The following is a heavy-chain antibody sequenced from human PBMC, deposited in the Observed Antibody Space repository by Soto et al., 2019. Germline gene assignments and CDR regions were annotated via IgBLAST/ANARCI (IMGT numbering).Heavy chain of an antibody. J-gene: IGHJ4*02. CDR1: VFTFRRVS. CDR3: LRHFEASYGYGPFDY. D-gene: IGHD5-18*01. CDR2: ISSASSEN. V-gene: IGHV3-21*04. Sequence: LRLSCEASVFTFRRVSMNWVRQVPGKGLEWVESISSASSENYYVDSVRGRFTMSRDNAKNSLYLQMNSTRAEDTAVYSSLRHFEASYGYGPFDYWGQGPLVTFSS.